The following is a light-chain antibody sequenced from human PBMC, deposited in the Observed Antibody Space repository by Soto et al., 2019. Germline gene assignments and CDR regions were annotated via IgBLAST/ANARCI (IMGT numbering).Light chain of an antibody. CDR3: QVYNNGPPG. Sequence: DIQMTQSPSSLSASVGARVPITCRASQGIGNYLAWYQHKPGKVPKLLIYGASTLQSRVPSRFSGGGSGTEFTFTISGLQIEDLATYYCQVYNNGPPGFGQGTRLEIK. CDR2: GAS. J-gene: IGKJ5*01. CDR1: QGIGNY. V-gene: IGKV1-27*01.